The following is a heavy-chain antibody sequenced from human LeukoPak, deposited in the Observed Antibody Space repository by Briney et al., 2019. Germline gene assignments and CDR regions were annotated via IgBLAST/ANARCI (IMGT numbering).Heavy chain of an antibody. CDR3: ATYCSSTSCAGGFDY. CDR1: GGSFSGYY. Sequence: SETLSLTCAVYGGSFSGYYWSWIRQPPGKGLEWIGEINHSGSTNCNPSLKSRVTISVDTSKNQFSLKLSSVTAADTAVYYCATYCSSTSCAGGFDYWGQGTLVTVSS. J-gene: IGHJ4*02. D-gene: IGHD2-2*01. V-gene: IGHV4-34*01. CDR2: INHSGST.